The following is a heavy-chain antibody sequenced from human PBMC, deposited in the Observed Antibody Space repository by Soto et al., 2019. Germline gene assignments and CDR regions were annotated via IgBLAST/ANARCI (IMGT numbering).Heavy chain of an antibody. V-gene: IGHV1-69*04. J-gene: IGHJ4*02. CDR3: ARDRNQPEYYDSSGYYFDY. D-gene: IGHD3-22*01. CDR1: GGTFSSYT. CDR2: IIPILGIA. Sequence: ASVKVSCKASGGTFSSYTISWVRQAPGQGLEWMGRIIPILGIANYAQKFQGRVTITADKSTSTAYMELSSLRSEDTAVYYCARDRNQPEYYDSSGYYFDYWGQGTLVTVSS.